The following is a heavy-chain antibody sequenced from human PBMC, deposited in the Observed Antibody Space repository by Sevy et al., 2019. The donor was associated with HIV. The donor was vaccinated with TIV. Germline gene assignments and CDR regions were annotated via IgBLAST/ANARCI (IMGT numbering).Heavy chain of an antibody. D-gene: IGHD2-15*01. CDR3: ARSNCSGGSCYFDY. CDR2: IYYSGST. J-gene: IGHJ4*02. CDR1: GGSISSSSYY. Sequence: SETLSLTCTVSGGSISSSSYYWGRIRQPPGKGLEWIGSIYYSGSTYYNPSLKSRVTISVDTSKNQFSLKLSSVTAADTAVYYCARSNCSGGSCYFDYWGQGTLVTVSS. V-gene: IGHV4-39*01.